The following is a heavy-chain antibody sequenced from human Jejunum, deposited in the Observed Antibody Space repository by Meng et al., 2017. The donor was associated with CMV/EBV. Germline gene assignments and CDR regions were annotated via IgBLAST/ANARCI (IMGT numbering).Heavy chain of an antibody. CDR1: GGTFNSYI. CDR2: ILPFVDIT. D-gene: IGHD2-15*01. CDR3: ASCSGGSCHYDY. V-gene: IGHV1-69*02. Sequence: CKASGGTFNSYIISWVRQAPGQGLEWMGRILPFVDITNYAQNFQGRVTITADKSTNTAYMELSSLRSEDTAVYYCASCSGGSCHYDYWGQGTPVTVSS. J-gene: IGHJ4*02.